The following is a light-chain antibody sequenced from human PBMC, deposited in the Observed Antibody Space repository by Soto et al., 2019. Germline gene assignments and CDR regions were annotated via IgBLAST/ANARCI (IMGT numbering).Light chain of an antibody. CDR3: QQCNNWPPLT. Sequence: EVVMTQSPVTLSVSPGERATLSCRASQNIESNLAWYQHKPGQSPRLLIYGASTRASGIPARFSGSGYGTEFTLTISSLQSEDFAVYYCQQCNNWPPLTFGGGTKVEIK. V-gene: IGKV3-15*01. J-gene: IGKJ4*01. CDR2: GAS. CDR1: QNIESN.